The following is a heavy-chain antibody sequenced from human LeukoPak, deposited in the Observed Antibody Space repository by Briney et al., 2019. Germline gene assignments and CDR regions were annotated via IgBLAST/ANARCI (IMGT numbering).Heavy chain of an antibody. J-gene: IGHJ6*03. D-gene: IGHD5/OR15-5a*01. CDR1: GGSFSGYY. Sequence: SETLSLTCAVYGGSFSGYYWSWIRQPPGKGLEWIGEINHSGSTNYNPSLKSRVTISVDTSKNQFSLKLSSVTAADTAVYYCARDLRSLHMDVWGKGTTVTVSS. CDR3: ARDLRSLHMDV. CDR2: INHSGST. V-gene: IGHV4-34*01.